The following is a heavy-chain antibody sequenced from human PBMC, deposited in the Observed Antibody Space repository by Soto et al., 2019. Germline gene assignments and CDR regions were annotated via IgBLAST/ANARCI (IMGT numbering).Heavy chain of an antibody. CDR3: ARHHGPTTSENWFDP. D-gene: IGHD5-12*01. V-gene: IGHV1-18*01. CDR1: GYTFFTYD. Sequence: ASVKVSCKASGYTFFTYDISWVRQAPGQGLEWMGWISTYSGDTKYAQKVQGRVTMTTDTSTTTAYLELRSLRSEDTAVYYCARHHGPTTSENWFDPWGQGTLVTVSS. CDR2: ISTYSGDT. J-gene: IGHJ5*02.